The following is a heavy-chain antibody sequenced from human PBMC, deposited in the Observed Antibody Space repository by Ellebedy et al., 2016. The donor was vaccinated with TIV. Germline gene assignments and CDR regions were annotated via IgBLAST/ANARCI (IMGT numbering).Heavy chain of an antibody. Sequence: GESLKISCAASGFSFNSYGMNWVRQAPGKGLEWVSYISSSSSSISYADSVKGRFTISRDNAKNSLYLQMNSLRAEDTAVYYCARFYGSYCDYWGQGTLVTVSS. J-gene: IGHJ4*02. CDR2: ISSSSSSI. CDR1: GFSFNSYG. D-gene: IGHD1-26*01. CDR3: ARFYGSYCDY. V-gene: IGHV3-48*04.